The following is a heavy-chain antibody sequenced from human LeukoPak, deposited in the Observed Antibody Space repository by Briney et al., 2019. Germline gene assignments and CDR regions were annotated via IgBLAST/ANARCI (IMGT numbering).Heavy chain of an antibody. Sequence: GGSLRLSCAASGFTFSSYGMSWVRQAPGKGLEWVSAISGSGGSTYYADSVKGRFTISRDNSKNTLYLQMNSLRAEDTAVYYCARVGAVGGVFRAFDIWGQGTMVTVSS. D-gene: IGHD3-16*01. V-gene: IGHV3-23*01. J-gene: IGHJ3*02. CDR2: ISGSGGST. CDR1: GFTFSSYG. CDR3: ARVGAVGGVFRAFDI.